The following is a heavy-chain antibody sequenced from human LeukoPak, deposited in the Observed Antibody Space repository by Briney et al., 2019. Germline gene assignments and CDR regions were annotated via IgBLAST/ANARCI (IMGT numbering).Heavy chain of an antibody. V-gene: IGHV4-39*01. J-gene: IGHJ6*03. CDR1: GGSISSSSYY. Sequence: PSETLSLTCTVSGGSISSSSYYWGWIRQPPGKGLEWIGSIYYSGSTYYNPSLESRVTISVDTSKNQFSLKLSSVTAADTAVYYCACSESYMDVWGKGTTVTVSS. CDR2: IYYSGST. CDR3: ACSESYMDV. D-gene: IGHD3-10*02.